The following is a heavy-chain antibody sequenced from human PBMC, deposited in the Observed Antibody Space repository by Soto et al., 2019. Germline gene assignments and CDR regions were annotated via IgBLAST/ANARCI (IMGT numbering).Heavy chain of an antibody. CDR2: ISHNGNRQ. CDR1: GFVFGANA. CDR3: ARTVYSAYDYWGTYFDY. Sequence: QVRLEESGGGGVQAGTSLRLSCVASGFVFGANAMHWVRQAPGKGLEWVSMISHNGNRQHYADSVKGRFTISRDNSKNTLFLQMDSLSADDTAMYDCARTVYSAYDYWGTYFDYWGQGTLVTVSS. V-gene: IGHV3-30-3*01. J-gene: IGHJ4*02. D-gene: IGHD5-12*01.